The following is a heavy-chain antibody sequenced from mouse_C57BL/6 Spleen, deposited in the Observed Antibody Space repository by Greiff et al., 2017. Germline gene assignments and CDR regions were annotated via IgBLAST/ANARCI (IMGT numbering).Heavy chain of an antibody. J-gene: IGHJ2*01. CDR1: GYSFTSYC. CDR2: IDPNSGGT. V-gene: IGHV1-72*01. D-gene: IGHD2-4*01. CDR3: ARLGDYEDY. Sequence: QVQLQQPGAELVKPWASVKLTCKVSGYSFTSYCMHWVKQRPGRGLEWIGRIDPNSGGTKYNEKFKSKATLTVDKPSSTAYMQLNSLASEGSAVYYCARLGDYEDYWGQGTTLTVSS.